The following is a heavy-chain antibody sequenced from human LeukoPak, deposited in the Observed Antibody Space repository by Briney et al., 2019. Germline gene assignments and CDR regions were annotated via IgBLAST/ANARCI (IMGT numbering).Heavy chain of an antibody. CDR2: IKKDGGDI. Sequence: GGSLRLSCAASGFRFSSYWMSWVRQTPGKGLEWVANIKKDGGDIYYVDSMKGRFTISRDNAKNSLYLQMNSLRVEDTAVYYCARDRESSSRSGSYFVYWRQGTLVTVSS. CDR1: GFRFSSYW. D-gene: IGHD1-26*01. V-gene: IGHV3-7*01. J-gene: IGHJ4*02. CDR3: ARDRESSSRSGSYFVY.